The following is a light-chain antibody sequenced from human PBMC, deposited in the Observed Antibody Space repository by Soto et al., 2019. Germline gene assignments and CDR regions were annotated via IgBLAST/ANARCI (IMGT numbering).Light chain of an antibody. CDR3: QNYGSSVGT. Sequence: EIVLTQSPGTLSLSPGERATLSCRASQSVSNNYLAWYQQKPGQAPSLLIFDASRRATGIPARFSGSGSGTDFTLTISRLEPEDFAVYYCQNYGSSVGTFGQGTKLEIK. V-gene: IGKV3-20*01. J-gene: IGKJ2*01. CDR1: QSVSNNY. CDR2: DAS.